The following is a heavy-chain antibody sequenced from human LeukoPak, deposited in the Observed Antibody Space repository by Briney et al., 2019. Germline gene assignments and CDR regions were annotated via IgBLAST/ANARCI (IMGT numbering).Heavy chain of an antibody. V-gene: IGHV4-59*01. CDR2: IYYSGST. Sequence: PSETLSLTCTVSGGSISSYYWSWIRQPPGKGLEWIGYIYYSGSTNYNPSLKSRVTISVDTSKNQFSLKLSSVTAADTAVYYCASSAQNDAFDIWGQGTMVTVSS. CDR1: GGSISSYY. J-gene: IGHJ3*02. CDR3: ASSAQNDAFDI.